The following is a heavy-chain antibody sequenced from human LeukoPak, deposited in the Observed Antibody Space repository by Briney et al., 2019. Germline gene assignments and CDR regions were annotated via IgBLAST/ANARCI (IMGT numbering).Heavy chain of an antibody. CDR2: IYYSGST. D-gene: IGHD6-13*01. CDR3: ARHGAAAGGDFDY. Sequence: MPSETLSLTCTVSGGSISSYYWSWIRQPPGKGLEWIGYIYYSGSTNYNPSLKSRVTISVDTSKNQFSLKLSSVTAADTAVYYCARHGAAAGGDFDYWGQGTLVTVSS. J-gene: IGHJ4*02. V-gene: IGHV4-59*08. CDR1: GGSISSYY.